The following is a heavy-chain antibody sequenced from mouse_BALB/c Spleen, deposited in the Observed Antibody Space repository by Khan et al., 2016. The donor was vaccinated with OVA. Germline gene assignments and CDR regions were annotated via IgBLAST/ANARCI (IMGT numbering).Heavy chain of an antibody. V-gene: IGHV1-77*01. CDR1: GYTFTDYY. CDR3: ARQGAYGSRDGWFAY. Sequence: QVQLKQSGAELARPGASVKLSCKASGYTFTDYYINWVKQRTGQGLEWIGEIYPGTGYTYYNEKFKAKATLTADKYSSKAYMQLSNLTSEDSAVXFCARQGAYGSRDGWFAYWGQGTLVTVSA. CDR2: IYPGTGYT. J-gene: IGHJ3*01. D-gene: IGHD1-1*01.